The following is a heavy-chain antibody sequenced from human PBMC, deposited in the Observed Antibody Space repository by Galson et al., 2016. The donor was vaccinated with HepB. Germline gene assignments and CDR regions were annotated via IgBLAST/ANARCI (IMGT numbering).Heavy chain of an antibody. Sequence: SLRLSCAASGFTLSSYSMNWVRQAPGKGLEWVSYISSSGSTIYYADSEKGRFTISRDIAKNSLYLQMNSLRDEDTAVYYCAKNSYSSAWYPDYWGQGTLVTVSS. CDR2: ISSSGSTI. CDR3: AKNSYSSAWYPDY. CDR1: GFTLSSYS. V-gene: IGHV3-48*02. J-gene: IGHJ4*02. D-gene: IGHD6-19*01.